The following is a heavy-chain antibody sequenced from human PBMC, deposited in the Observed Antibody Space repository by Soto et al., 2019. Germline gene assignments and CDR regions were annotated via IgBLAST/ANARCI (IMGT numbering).Heavy chain of an antibody. D-gene: IGHD1-26*01. CDR3: AKDRDAYSGSYYHLDY. V-gene: IGHV3-23*01. Sequence: GGSLRLSCAASGFTFSSYAMSWVRQAPGKGLEWVSAISGSGGSTYYADSVKGRFTISRDNSKNTLYLQMNSLRAEDTAVYYCAKDRDAYSGSYYHLDYWGQGTLVTVSS. J-gene: IGHJ4*02. CDR1: GFTFSSYA. CDR2: ISGSGGST.